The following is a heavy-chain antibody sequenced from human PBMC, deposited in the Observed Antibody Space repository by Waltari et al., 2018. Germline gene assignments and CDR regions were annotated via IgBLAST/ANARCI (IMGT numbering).Heavy chain of an antibody. V-gene: IGHV4-4*07. CDR3: ARERSSIAAPTAFDY. CDR2: IYTSGST. J-gene: IGHJ4*02. D-gene: IGHD6-6*01. Sequence: QVQLQESGPGLVKPSETLSLTCTVSGGSIGSYYWSWIRQPAGKGREWIGRIYTSGSTNYNPSLKSRVTMSVDTSKNHFSLKRSFGTAAATAVYYWARERSSIAAPTAFDYWGQGTLVTVSS. CDR1: GGSIGSYY.